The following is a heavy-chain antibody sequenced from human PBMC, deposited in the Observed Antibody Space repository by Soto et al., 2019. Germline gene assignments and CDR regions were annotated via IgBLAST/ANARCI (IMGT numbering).Heavy chain of an antibody. CDR2: ISSSSSTI. J-gene: IGHJ3*02. CDR3: AREGELYDYIWGSYRYTGLSDAFDI. CDR1: GFTFSSYS. Sequence: GGSLRLSCAASGFTFSSYSMNWVRQAPGKGLEWVSYISSSSSTIYYADSVKGRFTISRDNAKNSLYLQMNSLRAEDTAVYYCAREGELYDYIWGSYRYTGLSDAFDIWGQGTMVTVSS. V-gene: IGHV3-48*01. D-gene: IGHD3-16*02.